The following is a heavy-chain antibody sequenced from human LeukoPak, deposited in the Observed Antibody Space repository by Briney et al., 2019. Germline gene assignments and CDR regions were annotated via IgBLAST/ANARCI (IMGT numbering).Heavy chain of an antibody. D-gene: IGHD1-26*01. CDR1: GGSISSYY. CDR2: IYYSGST. J-gene: IGHJ3*02. V-gene: IGHV4-59*01. CDR3: ARAISGSYSRAFDI. Sequence: SETLSLTCTVSGGSISSYYWSWIRQPPGKGLEWIGYIYYSGSTNYNPSLKSRATISVDTSKNQFSLKLSSVTAADTAVYYCARAISGSYSRAFDIWGQGTMVTVSS.